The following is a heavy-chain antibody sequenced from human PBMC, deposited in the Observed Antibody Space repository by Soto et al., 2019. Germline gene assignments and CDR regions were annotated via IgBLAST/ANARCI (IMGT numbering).Heavy chain of an antibody. CDR1: GFTFSSYA. CDR2: ISYDGSNK. V-gene: IGHV3-30-3*01. J-gene: IGHJ3*02. CDR3: ACFAGGGITMIVGLGDFDI. D-gene: IGHD3-22*01. Sequence: GGSLRLSCAASGFTFSSYAMHWVRQAPGKGLEWVAVISYDGSNKYYADSVKGRFTISRDNSKNTLYLQMNSLRAEDTAVYYCACFAGGGITMIVGLGDFDIWGEGTMVTFSS.